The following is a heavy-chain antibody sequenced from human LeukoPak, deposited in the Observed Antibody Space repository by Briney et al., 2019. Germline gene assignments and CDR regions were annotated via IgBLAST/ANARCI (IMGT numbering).Heavy chain of an antibody. J-gene: IGHJ6*02. V-gene: IGHV1-8*01. D-gene: IGHD2/OR15-2a*01. CDR1: GYTFTSYD. Sequence: GASVKVSCKASGYTFTSYDINWVRQATGQELEWMGWMNPNSGNTGYAQKFQGRVTMTRNTSISTAYMELSSLRSEDTAVYYCAKVSDYYYYYGLGVWGQGTTVTVSS. CDR3: AKVSDYYYYYGLGV. CDR2: MNPNSGNT.